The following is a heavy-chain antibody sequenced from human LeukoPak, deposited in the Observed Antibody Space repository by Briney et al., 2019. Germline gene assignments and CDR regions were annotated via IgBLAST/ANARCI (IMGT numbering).Heavy chain of an antibody. CDR1: GYTFTSYY. D-gene: IGHD3-10*01. V-gene: IGHV1-46*01. Sequence: ASVKVSCKASGYTFTSYYMHWVRQAPGQGLEWMGIINPSGGSTSYAQKFQGRVTMTRDMSTSTVYMELSSLRSEDTAVYYCARLWDGSGSYYNRYYYYMDVWGKGTTVTVSS. CDR2: INPSGGST. J-gene: IGHJ6*03. CDR3: ARLWDGSGSYYNRYYYYMDV.